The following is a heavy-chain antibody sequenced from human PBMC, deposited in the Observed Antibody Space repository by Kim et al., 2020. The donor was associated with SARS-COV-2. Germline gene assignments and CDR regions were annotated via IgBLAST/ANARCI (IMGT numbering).Heavy chain of an antibody. Sequence: SETLSLTCTVSGGSISGSSFYWGWIRQPPGKGLEWIGNIYYSGTTYYNPSLKSRVTISVDTSKNQFSLKMNSVTATDTAVYYCARHDGPRPAYAYYLDYWGQGTLVTVSS. D-gene: IGHD4-17*01. J-gene: IGHJ4*02. V-gene: IGHV4-39*01. CDR3: ARHDGPRPAYAYYLDY. CDR2: IYYSGTT. CDR1: GGSISGSSFY.